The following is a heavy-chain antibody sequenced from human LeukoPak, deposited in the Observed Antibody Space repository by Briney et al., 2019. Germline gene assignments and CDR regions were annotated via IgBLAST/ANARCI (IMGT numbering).Heavy chain of an antibody. Sequence: GGSLRLSCAASGFTFSSYGMHWVRQAPGKGLEWVAFIRYDGSNKYYADSVKGRFTIPRDNSKNTLYLQMNSLRAEDTAVYYCATTSGFYGSGSFDYWGQGTLVTVSS. V-gene: IGHV3-30*02. CDR2: IRYDGSNK. D-gene: IGHD3-10*01. J-gene: IGHJ4*02. CDR1: GFTFSSYG. CDR3: ATTSGFYGSGSFDY.